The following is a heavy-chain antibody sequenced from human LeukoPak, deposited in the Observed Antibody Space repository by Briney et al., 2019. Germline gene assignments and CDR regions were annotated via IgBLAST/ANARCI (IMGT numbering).Heavy chain of an antibody. Sequence: PSETLSLTCTVSGGSISSGDYNWSWIRQPPGRGLEWLGYIYNSGTTYYNPSLKSRLTISIDTSKYQFSLKLSSVTAADTAVYYCARSSVVDPAWFQHWGQGTLVTVSS. CDR3: ARSSVVDPAWFQH. CDR2: IYNSGTT. D-gene: IGHD2-15*01. CDR1: GGSISSGDYN. V-gene: IGHV4-30-4*02. J-gene: IGHJ1*01.